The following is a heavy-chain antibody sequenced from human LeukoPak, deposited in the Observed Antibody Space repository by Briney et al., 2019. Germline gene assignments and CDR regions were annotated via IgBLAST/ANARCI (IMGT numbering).Heavy chain of an antibody. J-gene: IGHJ5*02. CDR2: IYHSGST. V-gene: IGHV4-38-2*02. D-gene: IGHD2-15*01. Sequence: SEALSLTCTVSGYSISSGYYWGWIRQPPGKGLEWIGSIYHSGSTYYNPSLKSRVTISVDTSKNQFSLKLSSVTAADTAVYYCARDYCSGGSCYIGWFDPWGQGTLVTVSS. CDR1: GYSISSGYY. CDR3: ARDYCSGGSCYIGWFDP.